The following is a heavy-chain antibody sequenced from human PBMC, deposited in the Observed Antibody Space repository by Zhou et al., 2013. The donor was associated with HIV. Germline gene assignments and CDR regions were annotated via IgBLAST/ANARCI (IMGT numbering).Heavy chain of an antibody. D-gene: IGHD6-25*01. V-gene: IGHV1-69*04. CDR1: GGTFSTDG. CDR3: AREQRPRGRTLTSNNTYFDP. CDR2: IIPVLGLR. J-gene: IGHJ5*02. Sequence: QVQLVQSGAEVKTPGSSVTVSCKTSGGTFSTDGISWVRQGPGQRLEWMARIIPVLGLRYYAQKFQAKVTLTAGTSSTTTFMTLSNLTSEDTAVYYCAREQRPRGRTLTSNNTYFDPWGQGTLVIVSS.